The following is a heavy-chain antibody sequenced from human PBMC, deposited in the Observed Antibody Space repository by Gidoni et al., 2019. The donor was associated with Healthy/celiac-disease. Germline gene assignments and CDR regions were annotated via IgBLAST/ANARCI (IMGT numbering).Heavy chain of an antibody. V-gene: IGHV4-30-2*01. D-gene: IGHD1-1*01. Sequence: QLQLQESCSGLVTPSQTLSLTWPVSGGSISSGGYSWSWIRPPPGKGLEWIGYIYHSVRTYYNPSLKSPVTISVDRSKTQFALKRSAVTDADTAVYYCARVTGTHAFDIWGQGTIVTVSS. CDR3: ARVTGTHAFDI. CDR2: IYHSVRT. CDR1: GGSISSGGYS. J-gene: IGHJ3*02.